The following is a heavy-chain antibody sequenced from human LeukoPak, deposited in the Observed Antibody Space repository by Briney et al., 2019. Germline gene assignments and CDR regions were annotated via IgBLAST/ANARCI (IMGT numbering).Heavy chain of an antibody. CDR1: GFIFSSYA. CDR2: ISGDGDTT. J-gene: IGHJ4*02. CDR3: AKAPVGNPVGARVDY. Sequence: GGSLRLSCAASGFIFSSYAMNWVRQAPGKGLEWVSAISGDGDTTYYADSVKGRFTISRDSSKNMSFLQMNSLRAEDTAVYYCAKAPVGNPVGARVDYWGQGTLVTVSS. D-gene: IGHD1-26*01. V-gene: IGHV3-23*01.